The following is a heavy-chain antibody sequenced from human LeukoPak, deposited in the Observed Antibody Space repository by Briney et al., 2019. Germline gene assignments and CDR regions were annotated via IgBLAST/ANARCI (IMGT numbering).Heavy chain of an antibody. CDR2: IIPIFGTA. J-gene: IGHJ4*02. CDR1: GYTFTSYG. V-gene: IGHV1-69*13. Sequence: SVKVSCKASGYTFTSYGISWVRQAPGQGLEWMGGIIPIFGTANYAQKFQGRVTITADESTSTAYMELSSLRSVDTAVYYCARGYSYTYIFDYWGQGTLVTVSS. D-gene: IGHD5-18*01. CDR3: ARGYSYTYIFDY.